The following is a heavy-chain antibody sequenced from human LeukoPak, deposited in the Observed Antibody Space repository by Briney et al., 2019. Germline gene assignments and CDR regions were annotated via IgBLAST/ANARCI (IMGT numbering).Heavy chain of an antibody. CDR3: ARVNCGGDCYSTRGDWFDP. CDR2: IYYSGST. D-gene: IGHD2-21*02. J-gene: IGHJ5*02. V-gene: IGHV4-61*01. CDR1: GGSVSSGSYY. Sequence: PSGTLSLTCTVSGGSVSSGSYYWTWIRQPPRKGLEWIGYIYYSGSTNYSPSLKSRVTISVDTSKNQFSLKLSSVTAADTAVYYCARVNCGGDCYSTRGDWFDPWGQGTLLTVSS.